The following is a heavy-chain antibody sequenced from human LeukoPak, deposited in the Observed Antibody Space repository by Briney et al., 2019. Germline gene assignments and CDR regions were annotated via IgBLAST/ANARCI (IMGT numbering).Heavy chain of an antibody. CDR1: GFTFSSYA. Sequence: PGGSLRLSCAASGFTFSSYAMSWVRQAPGKGLEWVSAISGSGGSTYYADPVKGRFTISRDNSKNTLYLQMNSLRAEDTAVYYCAKGAYYDSSGYYYRAGFDYWGQGTLVTVSS. CDR3: AKGAYYDSSGYYYRAGFDY. J-gene: IGHJ4*02. V-gene: IGHV3-23*01. D-gene: IGHD3-22*01. CDR2: ISGSGGST.